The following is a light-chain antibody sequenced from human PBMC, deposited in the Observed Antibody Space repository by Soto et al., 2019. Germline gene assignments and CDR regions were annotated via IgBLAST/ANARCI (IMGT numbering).Light chain of an antibody. Sequence: EIVMTQSPATLSLSPGERATLSCRASQGVDSYLAWYQQKPGQAPRLLIYGASTRATDIPARFSGSGSGTEFTLTITSLQSEDFAVYYCQQCRDWPRFTFCQGTRLEIK. CDR1: QGVDSY. CDR2: GAS. CDR3: QQCRDWPRFT. V-gene: IGKV3-15*01. J-gene: IGKJ5*01.